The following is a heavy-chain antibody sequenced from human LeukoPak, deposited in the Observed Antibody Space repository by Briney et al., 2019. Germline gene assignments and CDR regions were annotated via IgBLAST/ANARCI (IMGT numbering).Heavy chain of an antibody. D-gene: IGHD6-6*01. V-gene: IGHV3-30*03. CDR1: GFTVSSNY. CDR3: ARERRSIAAQDY. CDR2: ISYDGSNK. J-gene: IGHJ4*02. Sequence: GGSLRLSCAASGFTVSSNYMSWVRQAPGKGLEWVAVISYDGSNKYYADSVKGRFTISRDNSKNTLYLQMNSLRAEDTAVYYCARERRSIAAQDYWGQGTLVTASS.